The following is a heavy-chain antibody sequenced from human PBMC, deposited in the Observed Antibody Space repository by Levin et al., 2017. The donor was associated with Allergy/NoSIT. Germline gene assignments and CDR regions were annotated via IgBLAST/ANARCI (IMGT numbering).Heavy chain of an antibody. V-gene: IGHV4-59*12. CDR2: IYYSGST. D-gene: IGHD5-12*01. J-gene: IGHJ4*02. CDR3: ARDLMRDIVATGSVGWPLWDY. Sequence: SETLSLTCTVSGGSISSYYWSWIRQPPGKGLEWIGYIYYSGSTNYNPSLKSRVTISVDTSKNQFSLKLSSVTAADTAVYYCARDLMRDIVATGSVGWPLWDYWGQGTLVTVSS. CDR1: GGSISSYY.